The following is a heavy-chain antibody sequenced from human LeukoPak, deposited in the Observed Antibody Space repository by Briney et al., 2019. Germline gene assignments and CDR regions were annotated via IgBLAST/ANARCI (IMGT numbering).Heavy chain of an antibody. CDR3: ARSKIAARLFGKRYYYYGMDV. J-gene: IGHJ6*02. CDR2: MNPNSGNT. D-gene: IGHD6-6*01. Sequence: ASVKVSCKASGYTFTSYDINWVRQATGQGLEWMGWMNPNSGNTGYAQKFQGRVTMTRNTSISTAYMELSSLRSEDTAVYYYARSKIAARLFGKRYYYYGMDVWGQGTTVTVSS. CDR1: GYTFTSYD. V-gene: IGHV1-8*01.